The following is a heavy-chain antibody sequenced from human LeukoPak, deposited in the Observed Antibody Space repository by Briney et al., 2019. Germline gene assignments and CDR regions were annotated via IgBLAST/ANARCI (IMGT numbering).Heavy chain of an antibody. Sequence: GGSLRLSCAPSVFTLSSYAMSWVRPAPAKGLDWVSAISGSGGSTYYADSLKGRFTLSRDNSKNTLYLQMNTLRAEDTAVYYCAKERQTYYYGSGSYFPGSWGEG. CDR1: VFTLSSYA. J-gene: IGHJ5*02. CDR2: ISGSGGST. CDR3: AKERQTYYYGSGSYFPGS. D-gene: IGHD3-10*01. V-gene: IGHV3-23*01.